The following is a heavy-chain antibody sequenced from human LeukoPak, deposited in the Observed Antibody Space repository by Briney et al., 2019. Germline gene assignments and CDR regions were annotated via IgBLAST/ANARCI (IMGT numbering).Heavy chain of an antibody. D-gene: IGHD2-8*01. Sequence: SPTLSLTCTVSGGSISIANYYWSWIRQPAGKGLEWIGRIDTSGSATYNPSLKSRVTISIDTSKNQFSLKLGSVTAADTAVYYCARDRGRMVYAVWFDPWGQGTLVTVSS. CDR3: ARDRGRMVYAVWFDP. J-gene: IGHJ5*02. CDR2: IDTSGSA. V-gene: IGHV4-61*02. CDR1: GGSISIANYY.